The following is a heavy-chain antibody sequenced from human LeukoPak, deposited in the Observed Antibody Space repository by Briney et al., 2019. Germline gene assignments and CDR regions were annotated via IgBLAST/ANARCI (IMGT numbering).Heavy chain of an antibody. Sequence: PSETLSLTCTVAGGSISSYCWSWLRQPPGKGLEWIGYIYYSGSTNYNPSLKSRVTISVDTSKNQFSLKLSSVTAADTAVYYCARGVVVAAPGVWFDPWGQGTLVTVSS. J-gene: IGHJ5*02. CDR3: ARGVVVAAPGVWFDP. CDR1: GGSISSYC. V-gene: IGHV4-59*01. CDR2: IYYSGST. D-gene: IGHD2-15*01.